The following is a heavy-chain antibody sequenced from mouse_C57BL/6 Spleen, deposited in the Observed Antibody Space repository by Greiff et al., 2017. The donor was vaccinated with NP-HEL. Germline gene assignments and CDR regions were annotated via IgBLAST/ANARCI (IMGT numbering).Heavy chain of an antibody. CDR3: ARRRVREPRVYFDY. Sequence: QVQLQQSGAELVKPGASVKISCKASGYAFSSYWMNWVKQRPGKGLEWIGQIYPGDGDTNYNGKFKGKATLTADKSSSTAYMQLSSLTSEDSAVYFCARRRVREPRVYFDYWGQGTTLTVSS. J-gene: IGHJ2*01. D-gene: IGHD2-14*01. V-gene: IGHV1-80*01. CDR2: IYPGDGDT. CDR1: GYAFSSYW.